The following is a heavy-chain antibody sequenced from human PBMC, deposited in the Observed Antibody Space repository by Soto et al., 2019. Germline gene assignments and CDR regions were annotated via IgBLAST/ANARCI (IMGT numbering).Heavy chain of an antibody. CDR2: IKQDGSEK. CDR1: GFTFSSYW. J-gene: IGHJ3*02. V-gene: IGHV3-7*01. D-gene: IGHD2-2*02. Sequence: EVQLVESGGGLVQPGGSLSLSCAASGFTFSSYWMSWVRQDPGKGLEWVANIKQDGSEKYYVDSVKGRFTITRDNVKNSLYLQMNSLRAEDTAVYYCARDHYCSSTSCYISAFDIWGQGTMVTVSS. CDR3: ARDHYCSSTSCYISAFDI.